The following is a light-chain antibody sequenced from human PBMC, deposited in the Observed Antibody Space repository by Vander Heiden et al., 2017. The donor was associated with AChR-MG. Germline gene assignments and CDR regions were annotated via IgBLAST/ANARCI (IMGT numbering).Light chain of an antibody. CDR2: DAS. CDR3: QHYKSYPTT. Sequence: DIQMTQSPSTLSASVGDRVTITCRTSQSIISRLAWYQQKPGKAPKLLIYDASSVESGVPSRFSGSGSGTEFTLTISSLQPDDFATYYCQHYKSYPTTFGQGTRLEIK. J-gene: IGKJ5*01. CDR1: QSIISR. V-gene: IGKV1-5*01.